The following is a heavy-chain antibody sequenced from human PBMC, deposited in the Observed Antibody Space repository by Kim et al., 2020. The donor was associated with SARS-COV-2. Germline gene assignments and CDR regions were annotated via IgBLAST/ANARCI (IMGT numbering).Heavy chain of an antibody. V-gene: IGHV3-48*02. D-gene: IGHD6-13*01. CDR3: ARDRDSSSWYWSPFDC. Sequence: VKGRFTISKDNAKNSLYLQMNSLGDEETAVYYCARDRDSSSWYWSPFDCWGQGTLVTVSS. J-gene: IGHJ4*02.